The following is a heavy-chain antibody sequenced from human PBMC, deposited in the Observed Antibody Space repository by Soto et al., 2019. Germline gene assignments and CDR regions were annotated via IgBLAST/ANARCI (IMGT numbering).Heavy chain of an antibody. CDR3: AKDKQGGGGLVFYSYYYGMDV. V-gene: IGHV3-9*01. Sequence: EGQIVESGGDLVQPGMSLRLSCVASGFTFDDFAMYWVRQTPGKGLEWVSGISLDTETVAYADSVKGRFTISRDNAKNSVYLQMHSLRLEDTAVYYCAKDKQGGGGLVFYSYYYGMDVRGQGTTVTVSS. CDR1: GFTFDDFA. J-gene: IGHJ6*02. D-gene: IGHD3-16*01. CDR2: ISLDTETV.